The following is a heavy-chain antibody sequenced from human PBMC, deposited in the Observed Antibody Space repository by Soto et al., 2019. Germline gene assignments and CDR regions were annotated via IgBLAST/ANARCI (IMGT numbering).Heavy chain of an antibody. D-gene: IGHD2-15*01. J-gene: IGHJ4*01. CDR1: GGSLSGYY. CDR3: ARGQDSAKVGY. CDR2: IHPSGST. Sequence: SETLSLTCGVYGGSLSGYYWSWVRQPPGKGLEWIGEIHPSGSTNYNPSLKSRATISVDTSKSQFSLNLSSVTAADTAVYFCARGQDSAKVGYWGHGTLVTVS. V-gene: IGHV4-34*01.